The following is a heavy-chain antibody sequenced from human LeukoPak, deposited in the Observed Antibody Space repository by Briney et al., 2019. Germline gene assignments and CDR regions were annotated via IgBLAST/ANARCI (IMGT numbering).Heavy chain of an antibody. J-gene: IGHJ4*02. D-gene: IGHD5-24*01. CDR3: ATEMSQGFGY. V-gene: IGHV4-34*01. CDR2: INHRGST. CDR1: GGSFSDYY. Sequence: PSETLSLTCAVYGGSFSDYYWSWIRQPPGKGLEWIAEINHRGSTNYNPSLKSRVTISVDTSKNQFSLKLSSVTAADTAVYYCATEMSQGFGYWGQGTLVTVSS.